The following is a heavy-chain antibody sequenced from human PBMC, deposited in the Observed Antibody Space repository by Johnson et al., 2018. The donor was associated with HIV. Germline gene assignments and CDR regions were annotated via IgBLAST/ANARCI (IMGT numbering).Heavy chain of an antibody. D-gene: IGHD3-3*01. CDR3: ARARSGAFDI. Sequence: VQLVESGGGVVQPGRSLRLSCAASGFTFSSYAMHWVRQAPGKGPEWVSAISPSSGSIYYTDSVKGRFTISRDNSKNTLYRQMTSLRAEDTAMYYCARARSGAFDIWGQGTMVTVSS. V-gene: IGHV3-23*04. CDR1: GFTFSSYA. J-gene: IGHJ3*02. CDR2: ISPSSGSI.